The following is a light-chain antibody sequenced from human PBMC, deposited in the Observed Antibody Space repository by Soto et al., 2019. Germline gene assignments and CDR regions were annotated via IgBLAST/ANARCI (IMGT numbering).Light chain of an antibody. CDR3: GTWDSSLSAGGV. Sequence: QSVLTQPPSVSAAPGQKVTISCSGSSSNIGNNYVSWYQQLPGTAPKLLIYENNKRPSGIPDRFSGSKSGTSATLGITGLQTGDEADYYCGTWDSSLSAGGVFGTGTK. V-gene: IGLV1-51*02. CDR2: ENN. J-gene: IGLJ1*01. CDR1: SSNIGNNY.